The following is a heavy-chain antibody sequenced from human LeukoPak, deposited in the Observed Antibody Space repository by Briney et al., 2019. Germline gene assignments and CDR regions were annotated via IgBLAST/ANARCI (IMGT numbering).Heavy chain of an antibody. D-gene: IGHD3-10*01. V-gene: IGHV3-15*01. J-gene: IGHJ4*02. CDR2: IKCKTDGGTT. Sequence: GGSLRLSCAASGFTFSNAWMSWVRQAPGKGLEWVGRIKCKTDGGTTDYAAPVRGRFTISRDDSKNTLYLQMNSLKTEDTAVYYCITVLAYYGSGSYFDYWGQGTLVTVSS. CDR3: ITVLAYYGSGSYFDY. CDR1: GFTFSNAW.